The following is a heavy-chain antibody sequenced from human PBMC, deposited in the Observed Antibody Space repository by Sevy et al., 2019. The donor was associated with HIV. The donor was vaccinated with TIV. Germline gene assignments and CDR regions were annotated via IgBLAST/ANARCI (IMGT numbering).Heavy chain of an antibody. D-gene: IGHD6-19*01. CDR2: ISYDGSNK. Sequence: GGSLRLSCAASGFTFSSYAMHWVRQAPGKGLEWVAVISYDGSNKYYADSVKGRFTISRDNSKNTPYLKMNSLRAEDTAVYYCARDSLRYSSGWRTSDWYFDLWGRGTLVTVSS. CDR3: ARDSLRYSSGWRTSDWYFDL. V-gene: IGHV3-30-3*01. J-gene: IGHJ2*01. CDR1: GFTFSSYA.